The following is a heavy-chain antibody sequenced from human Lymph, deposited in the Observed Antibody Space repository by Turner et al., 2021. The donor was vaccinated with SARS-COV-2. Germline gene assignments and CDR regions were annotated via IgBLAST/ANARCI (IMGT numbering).Heavy chain of an antibody. V-gene: IGHV3-33*01. CDR2: IWYDGSNK. Sequence: QVQLVESGGGVVQPGRSLRRSCAASGFTFSSYGTHWVRQAPGKGLEWVAFIWYDGSNKYYADSVKGRFTISRDNSKNTLYLQMNSLRAEDTAVYYCARGSAGGDVWGQGTTVTVSS. CDR3: ARGSAGGDV. J-gene: IGHJ6*02. D-gene: IGHD6-13*01. CDR1: GFTFSSYG.